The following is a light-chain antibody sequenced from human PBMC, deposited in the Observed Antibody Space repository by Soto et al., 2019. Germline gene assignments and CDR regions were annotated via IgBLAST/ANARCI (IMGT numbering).Light chain of an antibody. CDR1: QDITNY. CDR3: QQYDDLPLT. Sequence: DIQMTQSPSSLSASVGDRVTVTCQASQDITNYLSWYQQKPGKAPKLLISDASNLEIGVPSRFSDRGFGTDFSLTINNLQTEGFATYFCQQYDDLPLTFGGGTKVEVK. J-gene: IGKJ4*01. V-gene: IGKV1-33*01. CDR2: DAS.